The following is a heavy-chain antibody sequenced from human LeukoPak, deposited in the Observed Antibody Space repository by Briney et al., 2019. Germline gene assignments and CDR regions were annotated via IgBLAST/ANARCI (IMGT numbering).Heavy chain of an antibody. CDR1: GYTFTDYF. CDR2: INPKSGGT. Sequence: ASVKVSCKASGYTFTDYFMNWVRQAPGQGLEWMGWINPKSGGTVYAQKFQGRVTMTRDTSSSTAYMELSRLRFDDTVVYYCARQPIVGARGSVDYWGQGTLVTVSS. V-gene: IGHV1-2*02. J-gene: IGHJ4*02. D-gene: IGHD1-26*01. CDR3: ARQPIVGARGSVDY.